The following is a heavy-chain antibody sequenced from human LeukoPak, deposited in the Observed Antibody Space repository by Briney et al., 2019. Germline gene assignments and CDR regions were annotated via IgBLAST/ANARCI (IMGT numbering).Heavy chain of an antibody. J-gene: IGHJ4*02. Sequence: GSSVKVSCKASGGTFSSYAISWVRQAPGQGLEWMGGIIPIFGTANYAQKFQGRVTITADESTSTAYMELSGLRSEDTAVYYCARAGELELRDGYFDYWGQGTLVTVSS. V-gene: IGHV1-69*01. CDR2: IIPIFGTA. CDR3: ARAGELELRDGYFDY. D-gene: IGHD1-7*01. CDR1: GGTFSSYA.